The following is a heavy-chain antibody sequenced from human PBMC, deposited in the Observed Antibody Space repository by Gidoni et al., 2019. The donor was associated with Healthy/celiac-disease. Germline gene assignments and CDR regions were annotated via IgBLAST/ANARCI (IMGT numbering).Heavy chain of an antibody. J-gene: IGHJ2*01. CDR2: IYHSGST. Sequence: QVQLQESAPGLVKPSETLSLTCAVSGYSISSVYYWGWIRPPPGKGLEWIGSIYHSGSTYYNPSLKSRVTISVDTSKNQFSLKLSSVTAADTAVYYCARHPQIRYFDLWGRGTLVTVSS. CDR3: ARHPQIRYFDL. V-gene: IGHV4-38-2*01. CDR1: GYSISSVYY.